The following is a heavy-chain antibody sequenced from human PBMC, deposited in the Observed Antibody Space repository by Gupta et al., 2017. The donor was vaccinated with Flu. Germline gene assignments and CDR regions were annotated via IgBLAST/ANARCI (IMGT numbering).Heavy chain of an antibody. D-gene: IGHD1-1*01. V-gene: IGHV3-23*03. CDR2: ITADGRNT. Sequence: HAPGKGLEWVALITADGRNTYYADSVKGRFTIARDNLNNTLFLQMSSLRAEDTAIYYCAKDDDLNFYYYGMDVWGQGTTVTVSS. J-gene: IGHJ6*02. CDR3: AKDDDLNFYYYGMDV.